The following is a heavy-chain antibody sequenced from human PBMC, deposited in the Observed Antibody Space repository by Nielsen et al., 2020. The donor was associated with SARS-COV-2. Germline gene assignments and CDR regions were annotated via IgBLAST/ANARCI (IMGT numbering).Heavy chain of an antibody. Sequence: TLSLTCTASGCCINNGGYYWSSIRHHPGKGLEWVGYSYFSGRTCYNPSLKSRVTISVDTSKNQFSMSLRSVTTADTAVYYCARDSSGSDHYTQGLDLWGQGTTVTVSS. J-gene: IGHJ6*02. D-gene: IGHD5-12*01. V-gene: IGHV4-31*03. CDR3: ARDSSGSDHYTQGLDL. CDR1: GCCINNGGYY. CDR2: SYFSGRT.